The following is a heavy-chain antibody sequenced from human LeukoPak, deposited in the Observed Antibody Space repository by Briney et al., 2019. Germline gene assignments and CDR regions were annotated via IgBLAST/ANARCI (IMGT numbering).Heavy chain of an antibody. Sequence: GGSLRLSCAASGFTFSSYAMSWVRQAPGKGLEWVSAISGSGGSTYYADSVKGRFTISRDNSKNTLYLQMNSLRAEDTAVYYCARDCTNGVCFDYWGQGTLVTVSS. J-gene: IGHJ4*02. CDR3: ARDCTNGVCFDY. CDR1: GFTFSSYA. CDR2: ISGSGGST. D-gene: IGHD2-8*01. V-gene: IGHV3-23*01.